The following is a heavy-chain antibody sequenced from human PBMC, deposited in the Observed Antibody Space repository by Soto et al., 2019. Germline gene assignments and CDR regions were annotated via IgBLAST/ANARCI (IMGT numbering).Heavy chain of an antibody. V-gene: IGHV3-23*01. D-gene: IGHD6-19*01. Sequence: EVQLLESGGGLVQPGGSLRLSCAASGFPFISYGMTWVRQAPGEGLQWVSSISGSGAGTYYADSVKGRFTISRDNSKSTLTLQMNSLRAEDTAIYYCAKYSSDWDEDYWGQGTLVTVSS. J-gene: IGHJ4*02. CDR1: GFPFISYG. CDR3: AKYSSDWDEDY. CDR2: ISGSGAGT.